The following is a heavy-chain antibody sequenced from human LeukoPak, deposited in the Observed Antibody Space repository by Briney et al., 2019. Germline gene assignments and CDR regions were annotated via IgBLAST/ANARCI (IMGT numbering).Heavy chain of an antibody. CDR1: GGTFSSYA. CDR3: ARDLAVAGFLDY. V-gene: IGHV1-69*13. D-gene: IGHD6-19*01. Sequence: SVKVSCKASGGTFSSYAISWVRQAPGRGLEWMGGIIPIFGTANYAQKFQGRVTITADESTSTAYMELSSLRSEDTAVYYCARDLAVAGFLDYWGQGTLVTVSS. CDR2: IIPIFGTA. J-gene: IGHJ4*02.